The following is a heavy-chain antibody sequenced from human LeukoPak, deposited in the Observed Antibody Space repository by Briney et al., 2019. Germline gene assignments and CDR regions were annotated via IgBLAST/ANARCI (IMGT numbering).Heavy chain of an antibody. J-gene: IGHJ4*02. CDR1: GFTFSSYS. V-gene: IGHV3-21*01. CDR2: IRSSSSYI. Sequence: GGSLRLSCAASGFTFSSYSMNWVRQAPGKGLEWVASIRSSSSYIYYADSVKGRFTISRDNAKNSLYLQMYSLRAEDTAVYYCARGQLDSGYDLPPLYFDYWGQGTLVTVSS. CDR3: ARGQLDSGYDLPPLYFDY. D-gene: IGHD5-12*01.